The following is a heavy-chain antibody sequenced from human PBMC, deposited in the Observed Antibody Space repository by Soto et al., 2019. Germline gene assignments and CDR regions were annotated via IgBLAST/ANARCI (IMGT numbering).Heavy chain of an antibody. CDR1: GGSFSRYA. CDR2: IIPIFGTA. V-gene: IGHV1-69*13. Sequence: SVKVSCKASGGSFSRYAISWVRQAPGQGLEWMGGIIPIFGTANYAQKFQGRVTITADESTSTAYMELSSLRSEDTAVYYCAREPSLSGTRPGYWGQGTLVTVSS. J-gene: IGHJ4*02. D-gene: IGHD1-26*01. CDR3: AREPSLSGTRPGY.